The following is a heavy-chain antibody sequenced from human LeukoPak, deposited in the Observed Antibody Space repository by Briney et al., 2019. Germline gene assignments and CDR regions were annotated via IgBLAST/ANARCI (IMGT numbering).Heavy chain of an antibody. CDR3: ARDAGYCSGGSCHFYGMDV. Sequence: SETLSLTCTVSGGSISSYYWSWIRQPPGKGLEWIGYIYYSGSINYNPSLKSRVTISVDTSKNQFSLKLSSVTAADTAVYYCARDAGYCSGGSCHFYGMDVWGQGTTVTVSS. D-gene: IGHD2-15*01. CDR2: IYYSGSI. V-gene: IGHV4-59*01. J-gene: IGHJ6*02. CDR1: GGSISSYY.